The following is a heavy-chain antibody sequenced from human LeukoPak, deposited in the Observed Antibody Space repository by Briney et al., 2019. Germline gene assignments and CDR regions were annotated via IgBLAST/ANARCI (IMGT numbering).Heavy chain of an antibody. V-gene: IGHV4-39*01. Sequence: SETLSLTCTVSGGSISNSSHYWGWIRQPPGKGLEWIGSIYYSGSTYYNPSLKSRVTISVDTSENQFSLKLSSVTAADTAVYYCSRGLRLMVRGDEYNWFDPWGQGTLVTVSS. J-gene: IGHJ5*02. CDR3: SRGLRLMVRGDEYNWFDP. CDR1: GGSISNSSHY. CDR2: IYYSGST. D-gene: IGHD3-10*01.